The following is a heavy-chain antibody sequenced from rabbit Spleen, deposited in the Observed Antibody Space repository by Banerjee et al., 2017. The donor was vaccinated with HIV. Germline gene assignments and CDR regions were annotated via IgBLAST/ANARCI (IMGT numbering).Heavy chain of an antibody. CDR1: GFSFSTDYD. D-gene: IGHD1-1*01. J-gene: IGHJ6*01. CDR3: ARDTSSSFSSYGMDL. V-gene: IGHV1S40*01. Sequence: QQLVESGGGLVKPGASLTLTCKGSGFSFSTDYDMCWVRQAPGKGLEWIACIEAGSSGFTYFASWAKGRFTISKTSSTTVTLQMTSLTAADTATYFCARDTSSSFSSYGMDLWGPGTLVTVS. CDR2: IEAGSSGFT.